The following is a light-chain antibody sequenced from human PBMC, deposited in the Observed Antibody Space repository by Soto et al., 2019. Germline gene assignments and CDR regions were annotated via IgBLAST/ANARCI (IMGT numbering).Light chain of an antibody. CDR2: EGS. J-gene: IGLJ1*01. Sequence: QSALTQPASVSGSPGQSITISCTGTNSDVGKYNFVSWYQQQPGKAPKLMIYEGSKRPSGVSNRFSGSKSANTASLTISGLQGEDEADYHCCSYAGSGNFVFGIGTKVTVL. CDR3: CSYAGSGNFV. CDR1: NSDVGKYNF. V-gene: IGLV2-23*01.